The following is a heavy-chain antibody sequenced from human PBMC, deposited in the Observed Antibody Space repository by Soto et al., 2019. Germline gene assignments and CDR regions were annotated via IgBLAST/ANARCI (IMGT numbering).Heavy chain of an antibody. CDR1: GFTFSSYG. D-gene: IGHD3-3*01. Sequence: GGSLRLSCAASGFTFSSYGMHWVRQAPGKGLEWVAVIWYDGSNKYYADSVKGRFTISRDNSKNTLYLQMNSLRAEDTAVYYCARDHALRFLEWLPDSYYYYYYMDVWGKGTTVTVSS. J-gene: IGHJ6*03. CDR2: IWYDGSNK. CDR3: ARDHALRFLEWLPDSYYYYYYMDV. V-gene: IGHV3-33*01.